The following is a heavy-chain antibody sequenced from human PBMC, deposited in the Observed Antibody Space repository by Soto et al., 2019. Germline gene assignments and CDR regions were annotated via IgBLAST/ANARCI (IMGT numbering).Heavy chain of an antibody. CDR2: INQDGNED. J-gene: IGHJ4*02. V-gene: IGHV3-7*01. Sequence: GALRLSCATSVFTCSSYWMNWVRQAPGKGLEWVANINQDGNEDNLLDSVKGRFTISRDNAKNSLFLQMNSLRVDDTAVYYCARTGDGHHDFLDYWGQGALVTVSS. CDR3: ARTGDGHHDFLDY. D-gene: IGHD1-1*01. CDR1: VFTCSSYW.